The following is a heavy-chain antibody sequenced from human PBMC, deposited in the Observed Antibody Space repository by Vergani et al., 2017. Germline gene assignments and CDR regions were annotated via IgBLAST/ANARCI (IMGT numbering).Heavy chain of an antibody. CDR3: ARDLFHDDTSGRSAY. CDR1: GYTFTNFG. CDR2: ISPYNGRT. Sequence: QVQLVQSGAEVKKPGASVKVSCKASGYTFTNFGISWVRQAPGQGLEWMGWISPYNGRTHFPQKFQGRVTMTTDTSTSTGHMELRGLRSDDTAVYYCARDLFHDDTSGRSAYWGRGTLVTVSS. J-gene: IGHJ4*02. V-gene: IGHV1-18*04. D-gene: IGHD3-22*01.